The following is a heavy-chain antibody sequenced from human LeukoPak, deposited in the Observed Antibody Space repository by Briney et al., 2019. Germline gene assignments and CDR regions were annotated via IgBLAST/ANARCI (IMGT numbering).Heavy chain of an antibody. Sequence: PSETLSLTCTVSGASISSYYWSWIRQPAGKGLEWIGRIHTSGSTNYNPSLKSRVTMSVDTSKNQFSLKLTSVTAADTAVYYCARGPHSSGWHQYRGPFDYWGQGTLVTVSS. D-gene: IGHD6-19*01. CDR3: ARGPHSSGWHQYRGPFDY. V-gene: IGHV4-4*07. CDR1: GASISSYY. CDR2: IHTSGST. J-gene: IGHJ4*02.